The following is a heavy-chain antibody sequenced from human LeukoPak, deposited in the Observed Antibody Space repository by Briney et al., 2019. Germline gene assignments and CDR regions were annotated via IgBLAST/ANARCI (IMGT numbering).Heavy chain of an antibody. V-gene: IGHV4-4*07. CDR3: TRDIVLPTAYWYFDL. J-gene: IGHJ2*01. CDR2: IYSSGTT. CDR1: GGFISSYY. Sequence: SETLSLTSSVSGGFISSYYWSWIRQPAGKGLEWIGRIYSSGTTNYSPSLKSRVTMSVDTSKNQFSLRLSSVTAADTAVYFCTRDIVLPTAYWYFDLWGRGTLVTVSS. D-gene: IGHD2-2*01.